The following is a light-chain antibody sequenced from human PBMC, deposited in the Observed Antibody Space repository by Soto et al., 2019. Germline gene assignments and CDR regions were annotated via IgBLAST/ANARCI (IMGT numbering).Light chain of an antibody. Sequence: QSVLTQPPSASGSPGPSVTISCTVTSSDVGAYDYVSWYQQHPGKAPELIIYEVNQRPSGVPDRFSGSKSGNTAYLTVSVLQAEDEDDYYYNSDSGSSNFVVFGTGTKLTVL. CDR3: NSDSGSSNFVV. CDR2: EVN. CDR1: SSDVGAYDY. J-gene: IGLJ1*01. V-gene: IGLV2-8*01.